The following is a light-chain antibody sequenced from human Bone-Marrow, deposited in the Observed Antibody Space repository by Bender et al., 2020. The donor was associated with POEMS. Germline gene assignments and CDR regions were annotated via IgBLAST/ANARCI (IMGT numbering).Light chain of an antibody. V-gene: IGLV2-14*01. CDR1: SSDIGAYDY. J-gene: IGLJ1*01. CDR2: EVR. CDR3: ASYTTIDGSV. Sequence: QSALTQPPSVSASPGQSITISCTGTSSDIGAYDYDSSYQQHPGNAPKLMIFEVRDRPSGISSRFSGSTSGNTASLTISGLQAEEEAEYFCASYTTIDGSVFGSGTTVTVL.